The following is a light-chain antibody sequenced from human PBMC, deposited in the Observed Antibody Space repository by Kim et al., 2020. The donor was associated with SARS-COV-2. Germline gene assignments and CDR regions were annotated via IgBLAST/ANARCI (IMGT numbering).Light chain of an antibody. CDR3: QRYGGPPPYP. V-gene: IGKV3D-20*01. CDR1: QPISTDV. CDR2: HAS. J-gene: IGKJ2*01. Sequence: PEDKASHSCGASQPISTDVLAWYKQKLGHTPRLLIYHASVRASDVPVRFSVSGSATDFTLTIKGLEPEDFAVYYCQRYGGPPPYPFGQGTKVDIK.